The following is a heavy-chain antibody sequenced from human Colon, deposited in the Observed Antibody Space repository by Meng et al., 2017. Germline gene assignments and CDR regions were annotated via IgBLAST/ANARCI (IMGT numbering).Heavy chain of an antibody. J-gene: IGHJ5*01. V-gene: IGHV2-5*02. Sequence: QITFKESGPTLVKPTQTLTLTCTFSGFSLRTHGVGVGWIRQPPGKALEWLALIFYDGDIRYSPSLKSRLTITEDTSKNQVLLTMTNVDPVDTATYYCGQRNIVETTGWFDSWGQGTLVTVSS. CDR3: GQRNIVETTGWFDS. CDR2: IFYDGDI. D-gene: IGHD2-21*01. CDR1: GFSLRTHGVG.